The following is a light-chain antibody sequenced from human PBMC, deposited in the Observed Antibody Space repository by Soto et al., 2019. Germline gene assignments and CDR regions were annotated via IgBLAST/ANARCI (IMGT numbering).Light chain of an antibody. CDR3: LRRFITPRT. V-gene: IGKV1-39*01. Sequence: DIQMNQPPSSLSASVGDRVTITSRASQSISSYLNWYQQKPGKAPKLLIYAASSLQSGVPSMYSRSGHGPDLTLTISSLQPEDVASYFFLRRFITPRTVGVGIKVAIK. CDR1: QSISSY. CDR2: AAS. J-gene: IGKJ4*01.